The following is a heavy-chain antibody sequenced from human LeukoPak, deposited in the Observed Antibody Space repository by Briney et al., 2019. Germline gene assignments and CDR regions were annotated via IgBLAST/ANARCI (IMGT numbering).Heavy chain of an antibody. J-gene: IGHJ2*01. CDR3: ATPRQGYDFWNWYFDL. Sequence: GGSLRLSCAASGFTFSSYGMHWVRQAPGKGLEWVAFIRYDGSNKYYADSVKGRFAISRDNSKNTLYLQMNSLRAEDTAVYYCATPRQGYDFWNWYFDLWGRGTLVTVSS. V-gene: IGHV3-30*02. CDR2: IRYDGSNK. D-gene: IGHD3-3*01. CDR1: GFTFSSYG.